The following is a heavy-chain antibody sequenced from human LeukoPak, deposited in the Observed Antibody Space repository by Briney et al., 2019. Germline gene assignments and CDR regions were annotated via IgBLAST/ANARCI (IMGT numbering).Heavy chain of an antibody. CDR3: AGGLDDYRGIEGGGDFDY. V-gene: IGHV1-69*13. CDR2: IIPVFSTA. CDR1: GYTFTGYY. J-gene: IGHJ4*02. D-gene: IGHD4-23*01. Sequence: ASVKVSCKASGYTFTGYYMHWVRQAPGQGFEWMGAIIPVFSTANYAQQFQGRVTITADDPTSTAYMELSSLRSEDTAVYYCAGGLDDYRGIEGGGDFDYWGQGTLVTVSS.